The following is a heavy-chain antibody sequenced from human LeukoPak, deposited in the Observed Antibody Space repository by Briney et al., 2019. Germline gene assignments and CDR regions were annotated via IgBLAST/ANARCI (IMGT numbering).Heavy chain of an antibody. CDR1: GFTFDDYA. CDR2: ISWNSGSI. V-gene: IGHV3-9*01. D-gene: IGHD3-10*01. J-gene: IGHJ4*02. CDR3: AKVGGPLWFGELEVDY. Sequence: PGGSLRLSCAASGFTFDDYAMPWVRQAPGKGLEWVSGISWNSGSIGYADSVKGRFTISRDNAKNSLYLQMNSLRAEDTALYYCAKVGGPLWFGELEVDYWGQGTLVTVSS.